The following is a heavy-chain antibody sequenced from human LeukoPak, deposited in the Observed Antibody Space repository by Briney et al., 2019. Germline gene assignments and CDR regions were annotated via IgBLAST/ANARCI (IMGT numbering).Heavy chain of an antibody. CDR2: IKQDGSEK. CDR3: TRASDSSSWYGNYYYYYMDV. Sequence: GGSLRLSCAASGFTFSSYWMSWVRQAPGKGLEWVANIKQDGSEKYYVDSVKGRFTIARDNAKNSLYLQMNSLRAEDTAVYYCTRASDSSSWYGNYYYYYMDVWGKGTTVTVSS. D-gene: IGHD6-13*01. V-gene: IGHV3-7*01. J-gene: IGHJ6*03. CDR1: GFTFSSYW.